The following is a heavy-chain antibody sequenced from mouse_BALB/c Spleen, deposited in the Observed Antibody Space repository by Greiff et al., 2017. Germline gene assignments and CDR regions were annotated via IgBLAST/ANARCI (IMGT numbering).Heavy chain of an antibody. J-gene: IGHJ4*01. CDR2: IDPYYGGT. V-gene: IGHV1-39*01. CDR1: GYSFTGYN. Sequence: EVQGVESGPELEKPGASVKISCKASGYSFTGYNMNWVKQSNGKSLEWIGNIDPYYGGTSYNQKFKGKATLTVDKSSSTAYMQLKSLTSEDSAVYYCARDGFTTVMDAMDYWGQGTSVTVSS. CDR3: ARDGFTTVMDAMDY. D-gene: IGHD1-1*01.